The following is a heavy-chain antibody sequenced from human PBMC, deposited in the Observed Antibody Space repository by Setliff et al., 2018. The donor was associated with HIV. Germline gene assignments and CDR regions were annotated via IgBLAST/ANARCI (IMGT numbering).Heavy chain of an antibody. J-gene: IGHJ3*01. V-gene: IGHV3-21*01. CDR3: AREVLRGGDDAFGF. CDR2: ISNSSRYY. D-gene: IGHD3-10*01. Sequence: GASLKISCSASGFLFNRYSLNWVRQAPGRGPEWVASISNSSRYYWVKARYGDSVRGRFTISGDYAKNSVYLQMNSLGVEDSAVYYCAREVLRGGDDAFGFWGRGTVVTVSS. CDR1: GFLFNRYS.